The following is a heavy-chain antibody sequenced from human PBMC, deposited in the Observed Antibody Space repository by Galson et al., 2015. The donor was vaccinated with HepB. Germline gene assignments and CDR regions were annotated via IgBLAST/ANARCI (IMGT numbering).Heavy chain of an antibody. J-gene: IGHJ3*02. CDR1: GFTFSNYW. CDR3: ARDEEQAIDI. D-gene: IGHD1-26*01. Sequence: SLRLSCAASGFTFSNYWMHWVRQAPGKGLVWVSRINSDGSSTTYADSAKGRFTISRDNAKNTLYLQINSLRTEDTAVYYCARDEEQAIDIWGQGTMVTVSS. CDR2: INSDGSST. V-gene: IGHV3-74*01.